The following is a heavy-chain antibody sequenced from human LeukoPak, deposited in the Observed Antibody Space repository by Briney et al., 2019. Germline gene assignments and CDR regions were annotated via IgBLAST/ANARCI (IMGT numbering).Heavy chain of an antibody. CDR1: GGSISSGGYS. CDR3: ARGANWGSPDY. Sequence: KPSQTLSLTCAVSGGSISSGGYSWSWIRQPPGKGLEWIGYIYHSGSTYYNPSLKSRVTISVDRSKNQFSLKLSSVTAADTAVYYCARGANWGSPDYWGQGTLVTVSS. D-gene: IGHD7-27*01. J-gene: IGHJ4*02. CDR2: IYHSGST. V-gene: IGHV4-30-2*01.